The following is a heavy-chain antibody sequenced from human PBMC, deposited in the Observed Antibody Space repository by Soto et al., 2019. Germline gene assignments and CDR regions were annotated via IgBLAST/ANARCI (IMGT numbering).Heavy chain of an antibody. V-gene: IGHV5-51*01. CDR3: ARLHHSSCWYGQFDY. CDR2: IYPGDSDT. J-gene: IGHJ4*02. CDR1: GHSSTSNW. D-gene: IGHD6-19*01. Sequence: AECLKVSCTCYGHSSTSNWIGWVGQRPVKGLEWMGIIYPGDSDTRYSQSFQGQVTMSADKSISTAYLQWSSLKASDTAMYYCARLHHSSCWYGQFDYWGQGTLVPVSS.